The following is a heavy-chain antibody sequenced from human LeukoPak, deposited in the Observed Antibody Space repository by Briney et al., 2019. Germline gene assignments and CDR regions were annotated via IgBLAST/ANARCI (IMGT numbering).Heavy chain of an antibody. CDR1: GFTFSSYS. CDR2: ISSSSSYI. V-gene: IGHV3-21*04. J-gene: IGHJ5*02. Sequence: GGSLRLSCAASGFTFSSYSMNWVRQAPGKGLEWVSSISSSSSYIYYADSVKGRFTISRGNAKNPLYLQMNSLRAEDTAVYYCVNSKVGATLSGYNWFDPWGQGTLVTVSS. CDR3: VNSKVGATLSGYNWFDP. D-gene: IGHD1-26*01.